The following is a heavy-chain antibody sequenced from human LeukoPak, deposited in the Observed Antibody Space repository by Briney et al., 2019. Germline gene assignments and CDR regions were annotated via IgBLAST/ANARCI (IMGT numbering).Heavy chain of an antibody. Sequence: GASVKVSCMASGYTFTSYGISGVRQAPGQGLECVGWIIAYNGNTNYAQKLQGRVTMTTDTSTSTAYMEMRSLRSEDKAVYYCARRSMVRGLGYYGMDVWGKGTTVTVSS. D-gene: IGHD3-10*01. CDR1: GYTFTSYG. J-gene: IGHJ6*04. V-gene: IGHV1-18*04. CDR3: ARRSMVRGLGYYGMDV. CDR2: IIAYNGNT.